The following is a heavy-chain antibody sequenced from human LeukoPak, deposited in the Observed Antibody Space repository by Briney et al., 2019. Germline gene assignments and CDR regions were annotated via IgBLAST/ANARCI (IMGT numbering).Heavy chain of an antibody. CDR3: AKVMPPGRIRFYSYYMDV. J-gene: IGHJ6*03. V-gene: IGHV3-30*02. D-gene: IGHD2-15*01. Sequence: GGSXRLSCAASGFSFSGYGMHWVRQAPGKGLEWVAFIRYDGSNEYYADSVKGRFTISRDKSKNTLSLQMNGLRVEDTAVYYCAKVMPPGRIRFYSYYMDVWGKGTTVSVS. CDR1: GFSFSGYG. CDR2: IRYDGSNE.